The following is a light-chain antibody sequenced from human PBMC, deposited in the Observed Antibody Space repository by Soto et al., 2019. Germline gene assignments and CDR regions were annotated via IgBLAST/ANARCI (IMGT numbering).Light chain of an antibody. J-gene: IGKJ1*01. Sequence: DTMLTQSPGTLALSPGEGATLSCRASQSLSGRYLAWYQQKPGQAPRLLIYGASTRATGIPDRFSGSGSGTDFTLTINSLQPDDFATYYCQHYNSYPWTFGQGTKVDIK. V-gene: IGKV3-20*01. CDR3: QHYNSYPWT. CDR1: QSLSGRY. CDR2: GAS.